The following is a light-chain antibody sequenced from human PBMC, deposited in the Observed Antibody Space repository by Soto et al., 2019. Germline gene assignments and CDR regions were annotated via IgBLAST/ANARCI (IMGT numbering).Light chain of an antibody. J-gene: IGKJ3*01. CDR1: QSVSSN. V-gene: IGKV3-15*01. Sequence: EIVMTQSPATLSVSPGERATLSCRASQSVSSNLAWYQQKPGQAPRLLIYGASTRATGIPARFSGSGSGTEFTLTNISLQSEDFAVYCWQHYNNWPSIFTFGPGTKVDTK. CDR3: QHYNNWPSIFT. CDR2: GAS.